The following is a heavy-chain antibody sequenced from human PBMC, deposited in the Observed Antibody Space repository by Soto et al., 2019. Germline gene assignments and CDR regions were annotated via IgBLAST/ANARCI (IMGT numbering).Heavy chain of an antibody. CDR2: ISSSSSYI. CDR1: GFTFSSYS. D-gene: IGHD3-16*01. V-gene: IGHV3-21*01. J-gene: IGHJ6*03. Sequence: GGSLRLSCAASGFTFSSYSMNWVRQAPGKGLEWVSSISSSSSYIYYADSVKGRFTISRDNAKNSLYLQMNSLRAEDTAVYYCARHSIMAAQEIYYYYYMDVWGKGTTVTVSS. CDR3: ARHSIMAAQEIYYYYYMDV.